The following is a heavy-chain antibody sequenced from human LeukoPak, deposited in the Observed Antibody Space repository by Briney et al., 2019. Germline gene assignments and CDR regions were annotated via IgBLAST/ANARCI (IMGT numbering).Heavy chain of an antibody. CDR1: GYSFTSYW. D-gene: IGHD5-18*01. CDR3: ARVKWIQLWSAAYYFDY. V-gene: IGHV5-51*01. Sequence: GESLKISCKGSGYSFTSYWIGWVRQMPGKGLEWMGIIYPGDSDTRYSPSFQGQVTISADKSISTAYLQWSSLKASDTAMYYCARVKWIQLWSAAYYFDYWGQGTLVTVSS. CDR2: IYPGDSDT. J-gene: IGHJ4*02.